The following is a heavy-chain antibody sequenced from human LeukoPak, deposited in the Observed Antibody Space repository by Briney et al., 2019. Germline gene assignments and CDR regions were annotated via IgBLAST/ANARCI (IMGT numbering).Heavy chain of an antibody. D-gene: IGHD3-22*01. Sequence: GGSLRLSCAASGFTFSSYSMNWVRQAPGKGLEWVAFIRYDGSNKYYADSVKGRFTISRDNSKNTLYLQMNSLRAEDTAVYYCANVDYYDSSGSLDYWGQGTLVTVSS. CDR1: GFTFSSYS. CDR3: ANVDYYDSSGSLDY. V-gene: IGHV3-30*02. J-gene: IGHJ4*02. CDR2: IRYDGSNK.